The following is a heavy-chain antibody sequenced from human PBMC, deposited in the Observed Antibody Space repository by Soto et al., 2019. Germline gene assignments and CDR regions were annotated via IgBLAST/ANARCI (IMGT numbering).Heavy chain of an antibody. J-gene: IGHJ4*02. D-gene: IGHD1-26*01. Sequence: EVQLVESGGGLVQPGGSLRLSCAASGFTFSRYWMHWVRQAPGKGLVWVSRINSGGSSTDYADSLKGRFTISRDNAKNTLYLQMNSLRAADTAVYYCARDSGSYADYWGQGTLGTVSS. CDR1: GFTFSRYW. V-gene: IGHV3-74*01. CDR3: ARDSGSYADY. CDR2: INSGGSST.